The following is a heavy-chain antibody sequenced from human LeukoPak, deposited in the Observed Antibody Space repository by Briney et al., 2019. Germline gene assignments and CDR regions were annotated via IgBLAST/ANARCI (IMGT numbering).Heavy chain of an antibody. V-gene: IGHV1-2*02. Sequence: ASVKVSCKASGYTFTDYYMHWVRQAPGQGLEWMGWMNPNSGGTNYAQRFQGRVTMTRDTSIGTAYMELSRLGSDDTAVYFCARVTREAARYWYFDLWGRGTLVTVSS. J-gene: IGHJ2*01. D-gene: IGHD6-6*01. CDR1: GYTFTDYY. CDR2: MNPNSGGT. CDR3: ARVTREAARYWYFDL.